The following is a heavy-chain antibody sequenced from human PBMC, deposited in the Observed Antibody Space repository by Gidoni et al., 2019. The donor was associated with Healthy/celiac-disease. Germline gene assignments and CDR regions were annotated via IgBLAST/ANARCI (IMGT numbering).Heavy chain of an antibody. CDR1: GFTFRSYA. CDR2: ISGSGGST. D-gene: IGHD4-17*01. Sequence: EVQLLESGGGLVQPGGSLRLSCAASGFTFRSYAMNWVRQAPGKGLEWVSSISGSGGSTYYADSVKGRFTISRDNSKNTLYLQMNSLRAEDTAVYYCAKRKLDDWGYGDYFGGFDIRGQGTMVTVSA. V-gene: IGHV3-23*01. J-gene: IGHJ3*02. CDR3: AKRKLDDWGYGDYFGGFDI.